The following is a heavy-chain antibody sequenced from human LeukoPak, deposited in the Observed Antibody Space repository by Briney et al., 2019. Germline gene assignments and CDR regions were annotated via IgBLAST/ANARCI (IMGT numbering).Heavy chain of an antibody. CDR3: ARSGIVGATTSPLDY. J-gene: IGHJ4*02. V-gene: IGHV3-64*01. CDR1: GFTFSSYA. CDR2: ISSNGGST. Sequence: TGGSLRLSCAASGFTFSSYAMHWVRQAPGKGLEYVSAISSNGGSTYYANPVKGRFTISGDNSKNTLYLQMGSLRAEDMAVYYCARSGIVGATTSPLDYWGQGTLVTVSS. D-gene: IGHD1-26*01.